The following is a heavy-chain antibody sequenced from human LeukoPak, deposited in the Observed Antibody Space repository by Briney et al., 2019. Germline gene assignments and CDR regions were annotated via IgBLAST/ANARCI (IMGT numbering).Heavy chain of an antibody. J-gene: IGHJ4*02. D-gene: IGHD3-16*01. CDR3: AKGLKYDYVWGSYFDY. V-gene: IGHV3-23*01. CDR2: ISGSGGST. CDR1: GFIFSSYA. Sequence: PGGSLRPSCAASGFIFSSYAMSWVRQAPGKGLEWVSAISGSGGSTYYADSVKGRFTISRDNSKNTLYLQMNSLRAEDTAVYYCAKGLKYDYVWGSYFDYWGQGTLVTVSS.